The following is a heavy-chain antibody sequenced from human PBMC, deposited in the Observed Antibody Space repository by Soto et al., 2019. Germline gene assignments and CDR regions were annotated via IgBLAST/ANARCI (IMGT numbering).Heavy chain of an antibody. J-gene: IGHJ5*02. V-gene: IGHV4-39*02. D-gene: IGHD3-22*01. CDR1: GGSISSSSYY. CDR2: IYYSGST. Sequence: SETLSLTCTVSGGSISSSSYYWGWIRQPPGKGLEWIGSIYYSGSTYYNPSLKSRVTISVDTSKNQFSLKLSSVTAADTAVYYCAREVDSSGVYNWFDPWGQGTLVTVSS. CDR3: AREVDSSGVYNWFDP.